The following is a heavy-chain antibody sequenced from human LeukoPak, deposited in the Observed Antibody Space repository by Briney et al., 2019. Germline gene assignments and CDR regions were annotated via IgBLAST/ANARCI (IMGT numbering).Heavy chain of an antibody. D-gene: IGHD1-26*01. CDR1: GGSISSYY. Sequence: PSETLSLTCTVSGGSISSYYWSWIRQPPGKGLEWIGYIYYSGSTNYNPSLKSRVTISVDTSKNQFSLKLSSVTAADTAVYYCARSLGWDSGAFNIWGQGTMVTVSS. CDR3: ARSLGWDSGAFNI. CDR2: IYYSGST. J-gene: IGHJ3*02. V-gene: IGHV4-59*01.